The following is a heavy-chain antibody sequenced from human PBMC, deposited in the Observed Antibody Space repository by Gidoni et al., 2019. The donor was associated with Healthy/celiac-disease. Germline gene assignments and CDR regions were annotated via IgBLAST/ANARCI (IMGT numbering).Heavy chain of an antibody. CDR3: ARLSLVGATTAFGFDY. D-gene: IGHD1-26*01. CDR1: GFTFSSYS. V-gene: IGHV3-48*02. Sequence: EVQLVESGGGLVQPGGSLRLSCAASGFTFSSYSMNWVRQAPGKGLDWVSYISSSSSTIYYADSGKGRFTISRDNAKNSLYLQMNSLRDEDTAVYYCARLSLVGATTAFGFDYWGQGTLVTVSS. J-gene: IGHJ4*02. CDR2: ISSSSSTI.